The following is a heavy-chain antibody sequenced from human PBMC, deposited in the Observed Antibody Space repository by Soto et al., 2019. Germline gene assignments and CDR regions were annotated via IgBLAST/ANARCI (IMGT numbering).Heavy chain of an antibody. D-gene: IGHD6-19*01. CDR2: ISSSGSTI. V-gene: IGHV3-11*01. CDR3: ARDRRIAVAGSHVLEYNWFDP. Sequence: GGSLRLSCAASGFTFSDYYMSWIRQAPGKGLEWVSYISSSGSTIYYADSVKGRFTISRDNAKNSLYLQMNSLRAEDTAVYYCARDRRIAVAGSHVLEYNWFDPWGQGTLVTVSS. J-gene: IGHJ5*02. CDR1: GFTFSDYY.